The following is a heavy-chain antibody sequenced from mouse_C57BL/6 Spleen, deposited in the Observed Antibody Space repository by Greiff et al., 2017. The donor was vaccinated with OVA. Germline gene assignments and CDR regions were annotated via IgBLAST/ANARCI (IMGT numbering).Heavy chain of an antibody. CDR3: ASGYYDYQGWYFDV. V-gene: IGHV1-80*01. CDR2: IYPGDGDT. Sequence: QVQLKESGAELVKPGASVKISCKASGYAFSSYWMNWVKQRPGKGLEWIGQIYPGDGDTNYNGKFKGKATLTADKSSSTAYMQLSSLTSEDSAVYFCASGYYDYQGWYFDVWGTGTTVTVSS. D-gene: IGHD2-4*01. CDR1: GYAFSSYW. J-gene: IGHJ1*03.